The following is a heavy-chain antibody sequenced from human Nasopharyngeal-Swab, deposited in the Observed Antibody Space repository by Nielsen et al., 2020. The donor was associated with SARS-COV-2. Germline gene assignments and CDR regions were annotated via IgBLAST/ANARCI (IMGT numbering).Heavy chain of an antibody. CDR3: ATSIVVVPAAISPDAFDI. J-gene: IGHJ3*02. CDR1: GGSISSYY. CDR2: ISYSGST. Sequence: GSLRLSCTVSGGSISSYYWSWIRQPPGKGLEWIGYISYSGSTNYNPSLKSRVTISVDTSKNQFSLKLSSVTAADTAVYYCATSIVVVPAAISPDAFDIWGQGTMVTVSS. V-gene: IGHV4-59*08. D-gene: IGHD2-2*02.